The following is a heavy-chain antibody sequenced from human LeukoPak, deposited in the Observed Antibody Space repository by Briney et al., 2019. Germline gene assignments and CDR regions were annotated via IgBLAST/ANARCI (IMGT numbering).Heavy chain of an antibody. J-gene: IGHJ4*02. Sequence: ASVKVSCKASGYTFTSYGISWVRQAPGQGLEWMGWISAYNGNTNYAQKLQGRVTMTTDTSTSTAYMELRSLRSDDTAVYYCARGLAGVVVVTAPAYWGQGTLVTVSS. V-gene: IGHV1-18*01. D-gene: IGHD2-21*02. CDR3: ARGLAGVVVVTAPAY. CDR1: GYTFTSYG. CDR2: ISAYNGNT.